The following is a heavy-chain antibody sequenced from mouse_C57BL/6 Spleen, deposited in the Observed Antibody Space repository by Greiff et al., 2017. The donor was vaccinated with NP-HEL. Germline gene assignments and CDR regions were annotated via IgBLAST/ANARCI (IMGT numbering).Heavy chain of an antibody. CDR1: GYSITSGYY. CDR3: AIGLYGSSLYYAMDY. CDR2: ISYDGSN. D-gene: IGHD1-1*01. J-gene: IGHJ4*01. Sequence: ESGPGLVKPSQSLSLTCSVTGYSITSGYYWNWIRQFPGNKLEWMGYISYDGSNNYNPSLKNRISITRDTSKNQFFLKLNSVTTEDTATYYCAIGLYGSSLYYAMDYWGQGTSVTVSS. V-gene: IGHV3-6*01.